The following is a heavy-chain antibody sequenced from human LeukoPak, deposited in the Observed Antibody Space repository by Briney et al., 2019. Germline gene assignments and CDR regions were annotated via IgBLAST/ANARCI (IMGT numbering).Heavy chain of an antibody. D-gene: IGHD2-15*01. CDR1: GASIRTSY. Sequence: ETRSLTCSVSGASIRTSYWYWIGRPPGKGREWRGYIHYSRDINYNPSLTSQVTIPAYTSKHQLSLKLSSVTAADTAVHYCARVGCSGGSCYPDSWGQGTLVTVSS. CDR3: ARVGCSGGSCYPDS. J-gene: IGHJ4*02. CDR2: IHYSRDI. V-gene: IGHV4-59*13.